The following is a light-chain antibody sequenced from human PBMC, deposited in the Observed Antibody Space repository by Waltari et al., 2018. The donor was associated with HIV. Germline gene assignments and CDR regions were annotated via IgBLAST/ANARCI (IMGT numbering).Light chain of an antibody. Sequence: DIQMTQSPSSLSASVGDRVTITCRASQSSSTSLNWYQQKVGKAPKLLIYGASNLQGGVSSNVSATGSGTDFTLTITSLQPDDFASYFCQQSYTTPRTFGQGTKVEIK. V-gene: IGKV1-39*01. CDR3: QQSYTTPRT. J-gene: IGKJ2*01. CDR2: GAS. CDR1: QSSSTS.